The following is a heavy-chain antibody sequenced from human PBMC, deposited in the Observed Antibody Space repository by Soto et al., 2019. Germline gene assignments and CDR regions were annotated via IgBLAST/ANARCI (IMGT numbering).Heavy chain of an antibody. D-gene: IGHD2-2*02. CDR1: GFTFSSYA. CDR2: ISYDGSNK. Sequence: QVQLVESGGGVVQPGRSLRLSCAASGFTFSSYAIHWVRQAPGKGLEWVAVISYDGSNKYYADSLKGRFTISRDNSKNTLYLQMNSVRAEDTAVYYCARYCSSTSGYMAAYWGQGTLVTVSS. V-gene: IGHV3-30-3*01. J-gene: IGHJ4*02. CDR3: ARYCSSTSGYMAAY.